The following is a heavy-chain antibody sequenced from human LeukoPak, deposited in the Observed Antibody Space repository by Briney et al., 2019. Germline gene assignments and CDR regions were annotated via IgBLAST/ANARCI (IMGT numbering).Heavy chain of an antibody. V-gene: IGHV3-30*18. CDR3: AKDDYYGSGSYGFDY. CDR1: GFTFSSCG. CDR2: ISYDGSNK. Sequence: GRSLRLSCAASGFTFSSCGMHWVRQAPGKGLEWVAVISYDGSNKYYADSVKGRFTISRDNSKNTLYLQMNSLRAEDTAVYYCAKDDYYGSGSYGFDYWGQGTLVTVSS. J-gene: IGHJ4*02. D-gene: IGHD3-10*01.